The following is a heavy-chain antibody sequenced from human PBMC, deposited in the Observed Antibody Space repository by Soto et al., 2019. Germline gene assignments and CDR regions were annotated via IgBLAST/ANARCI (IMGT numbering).Heavy chain of an antibody. D-gene: IGHD5-18*01. J-gene: IGHJ4*02. CDR1: GYSFTSYW. CDR2: IYPGDSDT. V-gene: IGHV5-51*01. Sequence: GESLKISCKGSGYSFTSYWIGWVRQMPGKGLEWMGIIYPGDSDTRYSPSFQGQVTISADKSISTAYLRWSSLKASDTAMYYCARSNVDTAALFDYWGQGTLVTVSS. CDR3: ARSNVDTAALFDY.